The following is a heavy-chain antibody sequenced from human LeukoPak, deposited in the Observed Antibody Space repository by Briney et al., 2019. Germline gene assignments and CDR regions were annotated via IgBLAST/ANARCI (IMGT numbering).Heavy chain of an antibody. Sequence: GGSLRLSCAASGFTVSNNYMNWVRQAPGKGLEWVSLIYRGGDTHYADSVKGRFTISRDSSKNTLFLQMNSLRAEDTAVYYCARGPPAVAANTYAWGQGTLVTVSP. CDR1: GFTVSNNY. V-gene: IGHV3-66*01. D-gene: IGHD6-6*01. CDR2: IYRGGDT. CDR3: ARGPPAVAANTYA. J-gene: IGHJ5*02.